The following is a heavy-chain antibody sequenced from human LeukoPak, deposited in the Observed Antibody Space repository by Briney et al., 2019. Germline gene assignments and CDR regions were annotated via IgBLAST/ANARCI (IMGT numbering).Heavy chain of an antibody. V-gene: IGHV3-30*02. Sequence: GGSLRLSCVASGLTFSNYGIHWVRQAPGKGLEWVTYIRYDGTTIYYADSVKGRFTISRDNSKNSLYLQMDYLRAEDTAVYFCADPGSALWGQGTLVTVSS. J-gene: IGHJ4*02. CDR3: ADPGSAL. CDR2: IRYDGTTI. CDR1: GLTFSNYG.